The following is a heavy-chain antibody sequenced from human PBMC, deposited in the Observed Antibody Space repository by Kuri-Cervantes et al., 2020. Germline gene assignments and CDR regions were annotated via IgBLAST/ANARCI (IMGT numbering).Heavy chain of an antibody. D-gene: IGHD4-17*01. J-gene: IGHJ6*02. CDR2: ISSSGSTI. CDR3: ARGHPVTVTTQVGIPGMYGMDV. Sequence: GGSLRLSCAASGFTFSDYYMSWIRQAPGKGLEWVSYISSSGSTIYYADSVKGRSTISRDNAKNSLYLQMNSLRAEDTAVYYCARGHPVTVTTQVGIPGMYGMDVWGQGTTVTVSS. V-gene: IGHV3-11*04. CDR1: GFTFSDYY.